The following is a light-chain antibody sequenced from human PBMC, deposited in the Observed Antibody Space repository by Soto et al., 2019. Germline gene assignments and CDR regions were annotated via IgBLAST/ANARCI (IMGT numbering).Light chain of an antibody. CDR1: QSVSSN. CDR2: RAS. CDR3: QQYNNWPRT. V-gene: IGKV3-15*01. Sequence: EIVMTQSPATLSVSPGERATLSCRARQSVSSNLAWYQQKPGQAPRLLIYRASTRATGIPARFSGSGSGTEFTLTISSLQSEDFAVYYCQQYNNWPRTFGQGTKVEIK. J-gene: IGKJ1*01.